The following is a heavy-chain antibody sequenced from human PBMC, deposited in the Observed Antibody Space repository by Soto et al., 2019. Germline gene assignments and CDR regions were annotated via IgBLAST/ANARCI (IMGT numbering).Heavy chain of an antibody. Sequence: EVQLLESGGGLVQPGGSLRLSCSASGFNFGSYGMSWVPQAPGKGLEWVSGLTASGLNTYYTDSVKGRFTISRDNSRNTVYLQMSGLRVEDTAVFHCAKGLGNAKEVWGQGTTVTVSS. CDR2: LTASGLNT. V-gene: IGHV3-23*01. D-gene: IGHD2-8*01. J-gene: IGHJ6*02. CDR3: AKGLGNAKEV. CDR1: GFNFGSYG.